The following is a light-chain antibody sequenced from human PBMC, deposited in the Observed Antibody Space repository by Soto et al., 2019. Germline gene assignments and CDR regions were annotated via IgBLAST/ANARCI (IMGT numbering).Light chain of an antibody. CDR1: QSLRSTS. J-gene: IGKJ1*01. Sequence: EIVLTQSPRTLSLSPGERATLSCRASQSLRSTSLAWYQQKPGQAPRLLISGASTRAADIPDRFSGSGSGTDFTLTIGRLEPEDLAVYYCPQYDSSPRTFGQGTKVDIK. CDR3: PQYDSSPRT. CDR2: GAS. V-gene: IGKV3-20*01.